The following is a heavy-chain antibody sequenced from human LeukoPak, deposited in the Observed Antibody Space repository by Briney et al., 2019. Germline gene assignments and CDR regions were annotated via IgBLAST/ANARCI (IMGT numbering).Heavy chain of an antibody. V-gene: IGHV3-48*03. Sequence: GGSLRLSCAASGFTFSSYEMNWVRQAPGKGLEWVSYISSSGSTTYYADSVKGRFTISKDNAKNSLYLQMNSLRAEDTAVYYCAELGITMIGGVWGKGTTVTISS. J-gene: IGHJ6*04. CDR3: AELGITMIGGV. D-gene: IGHD3-10*02. CDR1: GFTFSSYE. CDR2: ISSSGSTT.